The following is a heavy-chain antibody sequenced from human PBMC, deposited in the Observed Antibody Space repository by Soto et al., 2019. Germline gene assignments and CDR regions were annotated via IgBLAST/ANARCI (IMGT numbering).Heavy chain of an antibody. J-gene: IGHJ4*01. CDR1: GFTFTNYS. CDR2: ISGGGTGT. V-gene: IGHV3-23*01. D-gene: IGHD3-22*01. Sequence: GGSLRLSGAASGFTFTNYSFHWVRQAPWKGLEWVSSISGGGTGTYSADAVKGRFTISSDKSRNTVYLQMRSLRAEDTAVYYSAKGHYYDNFGNWVANQAFDYRGHGNLVTVS. CDR3: AKGHYYDNFGNWVANQAFDY.